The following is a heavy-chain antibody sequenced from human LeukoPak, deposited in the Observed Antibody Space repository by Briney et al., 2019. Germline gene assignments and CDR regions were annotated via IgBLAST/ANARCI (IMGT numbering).Heavy chain of an antibody. D-gene: IGHD1-7*01. CDR2: ISTSSSYI. J-gene: IGHJ4*02. V-gene: IGHV3-21*01. CDR3: ARDRDWNSGFDY. CDR1: GFTFSSHG. Sequence: GGTLRLSCVASGFTFSSHGMNWVRQAPRKGLEWVSSISTSSSYIYYADSVKGRFTISRDNARNSLYLQMNSLRAEDTAVYYCARDRDWNSGFDYWGQGTLVTVSS.